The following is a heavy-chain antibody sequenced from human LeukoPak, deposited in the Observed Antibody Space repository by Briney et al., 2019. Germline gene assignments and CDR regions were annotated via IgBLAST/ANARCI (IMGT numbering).Heavy chain of an antibody. Sequence: GGSLRLSCAASGFTFSSYWMSWVRQAPGKGLEWVANIKQDGSEKYYVDSVKGRFTISRDNAKNSLYLQMNSLRAEDTAVYYCATHLNYIAVDADNWFDPWGQGTLVTVSS. CDR1: GFTFSSYW. D-gene: IGHD6-19*01. CDR3: ATHLNYIAVDADNWFDP. J-gene: IGHJ5*02. CDR2: IKQDGSEK. V-gene: IGHV3-7*01.